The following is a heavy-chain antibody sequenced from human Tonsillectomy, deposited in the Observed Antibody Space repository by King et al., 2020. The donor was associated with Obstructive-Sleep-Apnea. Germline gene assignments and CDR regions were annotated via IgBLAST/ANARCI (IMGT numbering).Heavy chain of an antibody. V-gene: IGHV3-11*06. J-gene: IGHJ4*02. Sequence: VQLVESGGGLVKPGGSLRLSCAASVFTFSDYYMSWIRQAPGKGLEWVSYISSSSSYTNYADSVKGRFTISRDNAKNSLYLQMNSLRAEDTAVYYCASSGFYCSGGSCYSTFFDYWGQGTLVTVSS. CDR3: ASSGFYCSGGSCYSTFFDY. CDR2: ISSSSSYT. CDR1: VFTFSDYY. D-gene: IGHD2-15*01.